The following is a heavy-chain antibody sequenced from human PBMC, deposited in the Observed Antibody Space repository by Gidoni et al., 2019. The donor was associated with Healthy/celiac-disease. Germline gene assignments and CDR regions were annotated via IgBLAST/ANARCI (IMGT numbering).Heavy chain of an antibody. D-gene: IGHD2-8*01. V-gene: IGHV1-46*03. CDR3: ARGGYADPNDY. CDR2: IHPRGGST. J-gene: IGHJ4*02. CDR1: GYTFTSYY. Sequence: QVQLVQSGAQVKKPGASVKVSCTASGYTFTSYYMHWVRQAPGQGLEWMGIIHPRGGSTSYAKKFQGRVTMTRDTSTSTVNMELSSLRSEDTAVYYCARGGYADPNDYWGQGTLVTVSS.